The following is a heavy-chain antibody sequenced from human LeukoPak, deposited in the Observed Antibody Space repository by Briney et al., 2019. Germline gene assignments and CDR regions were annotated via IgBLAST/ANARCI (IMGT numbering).Heavy chain of an antibody. D-gene: IGHD5-18*01. CDR2: IYSGGST. J-gene: IGHJ6*02. CDR1: GFTVSSNY. CDR3: ASSLLQLWSYGMDV. V-gene: IGHV3-53*04. Sequence: GGSLRLSCAASGFTVSSNYMSWVRQAPGKGLEWVSVIYSGGSTYYADSVKGRFTISRHNSENTLYLQMNSLRAEDTAVYYCASSLLQLWSYGMDVWGQGTTVTVPS.